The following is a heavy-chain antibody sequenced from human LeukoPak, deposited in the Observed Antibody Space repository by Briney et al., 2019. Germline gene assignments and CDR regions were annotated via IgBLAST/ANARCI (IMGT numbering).Heavy chain of an antibody. V-gene: IGHV4-39*07. J-gene: IGHJ5*02. CDR2: IYYSGST. D-gene: IGHD1-7*01. Sequence: SSETLSLTCTVSGGSISSSSYYWGWIRQPPGKGLEWIGSIYYSGSTYYNPSLKSRVTISVDTSKNQFSLKLSSVTAADTAVYYCARAGSRTNWFDPWGQGTLVTVSS. CDR1: GGSISSSSYY. CDR3: ARAGSRTNWFDP.